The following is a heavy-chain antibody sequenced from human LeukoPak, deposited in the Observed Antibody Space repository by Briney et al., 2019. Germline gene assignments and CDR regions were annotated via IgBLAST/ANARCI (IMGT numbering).Heavy chain of an antibody. J-gene: IGHJ4*02. CDR1: GGSINSGY. CDR2: LYPSGST. V-gene: IGHV4-59*01. Sequence: PSETLSLTCSVSGGSINSGYWSWIRQPPGKGLEWIGLLYPSGSTNYNPSLKSRVTISIDTSRTQFSLKLSSMTAADTAVYYCAGGHYPLEYWGQGTLVTVSS. CDR3: AGGHYPLEY. D-gene: IGHD1-26*01.